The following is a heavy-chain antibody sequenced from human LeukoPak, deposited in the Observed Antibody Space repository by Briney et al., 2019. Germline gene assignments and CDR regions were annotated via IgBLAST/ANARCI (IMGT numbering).Heavy chain of an antibody. CDR3: ASSAHYDILTGYYLDY. Sequence: SETLSLTCTVSGGSISSYYWSWIRQPPGKGLEWIGYIYYSGSTNYNPSLKSRVTISVDTSKNQFSLKLSSVTAADTAVYYCASSAHYDILTGYYLDYWGQGTLVTVSS. D-gene: IGHD3-9*01. J-gene: IGHJ4*02. CDR2: IYYSGST. V-gene: IGHV4-59*01. CDR1: GGSISSYY.